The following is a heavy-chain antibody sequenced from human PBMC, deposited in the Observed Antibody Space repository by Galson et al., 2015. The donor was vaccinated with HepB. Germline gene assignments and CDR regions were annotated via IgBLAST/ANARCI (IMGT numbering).Heavy chain of an antibody. V-gene: IGHV1-69*02. CDR1: GGTFSSYT. CDR3: ARRGENSCSSTSCPYYYYYGMDV. D-gene: IGHD2-2*01. Sequence: SVKVSCKASGGTFSSYTISWVRQAPGQGLEWMGRIIPILGIANYAQKFQGRVTITADKSTSTAYMELSSLRSEDTAVYYCARRGENSCSSTSCPYYYYYGMDVWGQGTTVTVSS. CDR2: IIPILGIA. J-gene: IGHJ6*02.